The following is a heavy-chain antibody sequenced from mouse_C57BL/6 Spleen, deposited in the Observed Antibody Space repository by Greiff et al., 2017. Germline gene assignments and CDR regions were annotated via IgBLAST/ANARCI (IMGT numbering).Heavy chain of an antibody. Sequence: QVQLQQSGPELVKPGASVKISCKASGYAFSSSWMNWVKQRPGKGLEWIGRIYPGDGDTNYNGKFKGKATLTADKSSSTAYMQLSSLTSEDSAVYFCAGSSYVAYWGQGTLVTVSA. J-gene: IGHJ3*01. CDR3: AGSSYVAY. D-gene: IGHD1-1*01. CDR1: GYAFSSSW. CDR2: IYPGDGDT. V-gene: IGHV1-82*01.